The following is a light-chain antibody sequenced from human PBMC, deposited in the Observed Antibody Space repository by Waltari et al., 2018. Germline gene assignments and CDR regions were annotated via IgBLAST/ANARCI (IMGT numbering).Light chain of an antibody. CDR3: QQYYSNPWT. J-gene: IGKJ1*01. CDR1: QNINSF. Sequence: DIQMTQSPSSLSASVGDRVTITCRASQNINSFLNWYQQKPGRAPKLLIYAASSLHSGVPSRFSGSGSGTDYTLTISSLQPEDAAVYYCQQYYSNPWTFGQGTKVQI. CDR2: AAS. V-gene: IGKV1-39*01.